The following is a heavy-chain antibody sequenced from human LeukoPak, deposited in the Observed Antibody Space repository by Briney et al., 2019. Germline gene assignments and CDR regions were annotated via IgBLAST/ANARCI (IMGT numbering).Heavy chain of an antibody. V-gene: IGHV1-2*02. CDR3: ARVSYDILTGYFHDAFDI. D-gene: IGHD3-9*01. J-gene: IGHJ3*02. CDR2: INPNSGGT. CDR1: GYTFTGYY. Sequence: ASVKVSCKASGYTFTGYYMHWVRQAPGQGLEWMGWINPNSGGTNYAQKFQGRVTMTRDTSISTAYMELSRLRSDDTAVYYCARVSYDILTGYFHDAFDIWGQGTMVAVSS.